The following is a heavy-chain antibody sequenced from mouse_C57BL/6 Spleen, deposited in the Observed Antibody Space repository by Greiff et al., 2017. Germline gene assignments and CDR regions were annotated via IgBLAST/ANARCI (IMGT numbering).Heavy chain of an antibody. CDR3: ARSGQLRRSGFAY. D-gene: IGHD3-2*02. CDR1: GYTFTSYW. CDR2: IYPSDSET. Sequence: QVQLQQPGAELVRPGSSVKLSCKASGYTFTSYWMDWVKQRPGQGLEWIGNIYPSDSETHYNQKFKDKATLTVDKSSSTAYMQLSSLTSEDSAVYYCARSGQLRRSGFAYWGQGTLVTVSA. J-gene: IGHJ3*01. V-gene: IGHV1-61*01.